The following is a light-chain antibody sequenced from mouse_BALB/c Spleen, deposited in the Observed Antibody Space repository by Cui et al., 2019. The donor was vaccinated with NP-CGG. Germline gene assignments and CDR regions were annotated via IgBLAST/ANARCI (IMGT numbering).Light chain of an antibody. Sequence: QAVVTQESALPTSPGETVTLTCRSSTGAVTISNSANWVQEKPDHLFTGLIGGTNNRVPGVPARFSGSLIGDKAALTITGAQTEDEAIYFCSLWYSNHWVFGGGTKLTVL. CDR1: TGAVTISNS. V-gene: IGLV1*01. J-gene: IGLJ1*01. CDR3: SLWYSNHWV. CDR2: GTN.